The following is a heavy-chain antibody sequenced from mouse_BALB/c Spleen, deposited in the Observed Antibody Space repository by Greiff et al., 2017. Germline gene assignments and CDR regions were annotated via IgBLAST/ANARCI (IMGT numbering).Heavy chain of an antibody. Sequence: LQESGAELVRPGSSVKISCKASGYTFTSYWMHWVKQRPGQGLEWIGYINPSTGYTEYNQKFKDKATLTADKSSSTAYMQLSSLTSEDSAVYYCARCYGSSYRYAMDYWGQGTSVTVSS. J-gene: IGHJ4*01. D-gene: IGHD1-1*01. CDR1: GYTFTSYW. CDR2: INPSTGYT. V-gene: IGHV1-4*01. CDR3: ARCYGSSYRYAMDY.